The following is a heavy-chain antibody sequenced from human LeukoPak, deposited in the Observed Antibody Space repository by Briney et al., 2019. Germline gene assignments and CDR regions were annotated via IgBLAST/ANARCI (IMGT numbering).Heavy chain of an antibody. CDR3: ARDKIEGPTKLDY. CDR2: IKQDESEK. Sequence: PGGSLRLSCAASGFTFSSYWMSWVRQAPGKGLEWVANIKQDESEKYYVDSVKGRFTISRDNAKNSLYLQMNSLRAEDTAVYYCARDKIEGPTKLDYWGQGILVTVCS. V-gene: IGHV3-7*01. CDR1: GFTFSSYW. J-gene: IGHJ4*02. D-gene: IGHD1-1*01.